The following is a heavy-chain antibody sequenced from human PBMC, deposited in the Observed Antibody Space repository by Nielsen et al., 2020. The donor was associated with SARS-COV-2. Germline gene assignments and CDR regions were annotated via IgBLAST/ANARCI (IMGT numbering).Heavy chain of an antibody. V-gene: IGHV1-18*01. CDR2: ISAYNGNT. CDR3: AVGSTSSSWYYGMDV. D-gene: IGHD6-13*01. J-gene: IGHJ6*02. Sequence: WVRQAPGQGLEWMGWISAYNGNTDYPQKLQGRVTMTTDTSTSTAYMELRSLRSDDTAVYYCAVGSTSSSWYYGMDVWGQGTTVTVSS.